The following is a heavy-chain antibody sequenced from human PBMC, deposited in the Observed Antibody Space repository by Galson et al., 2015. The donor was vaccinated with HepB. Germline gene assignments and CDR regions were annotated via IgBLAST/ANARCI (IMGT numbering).Heavy chain of an antibody. Sequence: TLSLTCTVSGDSIIDGGYYWSWIRHHPEKGLEWIGYISKTGSTYHNPSFASRIILSDDSSRNQFSLWVDSGTAADTAVYFCARLTAAAGVRFDTWGQGILVTVSS. V-gene: IGHV4-31*03. CDR1: GDSIIDGGYY. J-gene: IGHJ5*02. D-gene: IGHD6-25*01. CDR3: ARLTAAAGVRFDT. CDR2: ISKTGST.